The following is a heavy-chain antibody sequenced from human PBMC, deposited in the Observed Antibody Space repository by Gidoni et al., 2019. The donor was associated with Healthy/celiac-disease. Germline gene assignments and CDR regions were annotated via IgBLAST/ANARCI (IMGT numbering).Heavy chain of an antibody. CDR2: IWYYGSNK. Sequence: VQLVESGGGVVQPGRSRRPHCAASGLPVSRSGLHWVRQAPGKGLEWVAVIWYYGSNKYYADSVKCRFTISRDNSKNTLYLQMNSLRAEDTAVYYCARDMVPVGLELPGDAFDIWGQGTMVTVSS. D-gene: IGHD1-7*01. J-gene: IGHJ3*02. V-gene: IGHV3-33*01. CDR1: GLPVSRSG. CDR3: ARDMVPVGLELPGDAFDI.